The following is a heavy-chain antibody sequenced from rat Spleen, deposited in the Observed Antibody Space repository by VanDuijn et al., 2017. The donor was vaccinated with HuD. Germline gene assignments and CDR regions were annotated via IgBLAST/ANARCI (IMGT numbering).Heavy chain of an antibody. Sequence: EVQLVESGGGLVQPGRSLKLSCAASGFTFNNYGMAWVRQAPKKGLEWVATISYDGSSTYYRDSVKGRFTISRDNAKSTLYLQMNSLRSEDTATYYCTREDCWGQGVMVTVSS. J-gene: IGHJ2*01. CDR3: TREDC. CDR2: ISYDGSST. V-gene: IGHV5-29*01. CDR1: GFTFNNYG.